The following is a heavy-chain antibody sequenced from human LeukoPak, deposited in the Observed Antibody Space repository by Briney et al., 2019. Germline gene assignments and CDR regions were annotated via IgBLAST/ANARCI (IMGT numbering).Heavy chain of an antibody. CDR1: GFTFSSYW. V-gene: IGHV3-7*01. J-gene: IGHJ6*03. CDR3: ASLYYYGSGRPYYYYYMDV. CDR2: IKQDGSEK. D-gene: IGHD3-10*01. Sequence: GGSLRLSCAASGFTFSSYWMSWVRQAPGKGLEWVANIKQDGSEKYYVDSVKGRFTISRGNAKNSLYLQMNSLRAEDTAVYYCASLYYYGSGRPYYYYYMDVWGKGTTVTVSS.